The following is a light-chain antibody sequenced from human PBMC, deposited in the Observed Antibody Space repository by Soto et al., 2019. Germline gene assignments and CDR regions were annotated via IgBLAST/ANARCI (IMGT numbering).Light chain of an antibody. Sequence: QSVLTQPASVSGSPGQAIAISCTGTSSDVGGYNYVSWYQQHPGKAPKLMVYDVNDRPSGVSDRFSGSKYGNTASLTISGRQAEDEADYYCSSYTRSSNYVFGTGIKLTVL. CDR3: SSYTRSSNYV. V-gene: IGLV2-14*01. J-gene: IGLJ1*01. CDR2: DVN. CDR1: SSDVGGYNY.